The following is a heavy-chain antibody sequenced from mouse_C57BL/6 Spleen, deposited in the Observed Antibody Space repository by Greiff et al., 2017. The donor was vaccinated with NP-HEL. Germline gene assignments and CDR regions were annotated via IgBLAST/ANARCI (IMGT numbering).Heavy chain of an antibody. CDR3: AREGVYGSASMDY. V-gene: IGHV1-76*01. J-gene: IGHJ4*01. Sequence: QVQLQQSGAELVRPGASVKLSCKASGYTFTDYYINWVKQRPGQGLEWIARIYPGSGNTYYNEKFKGKATLTAEKSSSTAYMQLSSLTSEDSAVYFCAREGVYGSASMDYWGQGTSVTVSS. CDR1: GYTFTDYY. D-gene: IGHD1-1*01. CDR2: IYPGSGNT.